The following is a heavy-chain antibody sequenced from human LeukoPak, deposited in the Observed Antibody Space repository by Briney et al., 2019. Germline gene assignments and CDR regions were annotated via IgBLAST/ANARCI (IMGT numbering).Heavy chain of an antibody. Sequence: PSETLSLTCTVSGYSISSGYYWGWIRQPPGKGLEWIGRIYTSGSTNYNPSLKSRVTMSVDTSKNQFSLKLSSVTAADTAVYYCAGGVRGPRLGGDAFDIWGQGTMVTVSS. CDR3: AGGVRGPRLGGDAFDI. CDR2: IYTSGST. CDR1: GYSISSGYY. J-gene: IGHJ3*02. V-gene: IGHV4-38-2*02. D-gene: IGHD3-10*01.